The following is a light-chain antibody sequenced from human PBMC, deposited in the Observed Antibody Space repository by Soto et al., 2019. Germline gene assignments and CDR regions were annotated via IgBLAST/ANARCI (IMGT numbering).Light chain of an antibody. J-gene: IGKJ4*01. CDR1: QTLYNN. CDR2: GAS. Sequence: EIVMTQSPATLSVSPGERATLSCRASQTLYNNLAWYQQKLGQAPRLLIYGASARATDIPARFSGSGFGTEFTLTISGLQSEDFASYYCQQYSDWPLTFGGGTKVEIK. CDR3: QQYSDWPLT. V-gene: IGKV3-15*01.